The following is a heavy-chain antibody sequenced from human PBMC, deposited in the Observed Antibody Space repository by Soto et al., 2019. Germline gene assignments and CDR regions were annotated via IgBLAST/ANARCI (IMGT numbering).Heavy chain of an antibody. J-gene: IGHJ5*02. CDR3: ARPADFWSGYYPDNWFDP. V-gene: IGHV4-34*01. CDR1: GGSFSGYY. D-gene: IGHD3-3*01. CDR2: INHSGST. Sequence: SGTLSLTCAVYGGSFSGYYWSWIRQPPGKGLEWIGEINHSGSTNYNPSLKSRVTISVDTSKNQFSLKLSSVTAADTAVYYCARPADFWSGYYPDNWFDPWGQGTLVTVSS.